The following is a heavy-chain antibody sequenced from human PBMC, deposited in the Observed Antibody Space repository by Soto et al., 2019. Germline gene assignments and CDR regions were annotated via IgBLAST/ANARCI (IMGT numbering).Heavy chain of an antibody. CDR3: ARGRGYFFGSENYEPYYFDF. D-gene: IGHD3-10*01. J-gene: IGHJ4*02. V-gene: IGHV1-3*01. CDR1: GYTFTDYT. CDR2: ITVGSGDT. Sequence: QVQFVQSGAEVKKPGASVKVSCKASGYTFTDYTIHWVRQAPGHRLEPMGWITVGSGDTKYSQKFQGKVIFTRDTSATTAYMELCTLRSEDTAVYYCARGRGYFFGSENYEPYYFDFWGQGTLVTVS.